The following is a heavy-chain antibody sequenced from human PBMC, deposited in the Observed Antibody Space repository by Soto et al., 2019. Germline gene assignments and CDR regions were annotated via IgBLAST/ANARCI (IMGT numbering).Heavy chain of an antibody. CDR1: GFTFSAYA. D-gene: IGHD1-26*01. CDR3: VKGRQGELPLDY. Sequence: EVQLLESGGGLVQPGGSLRLSCAASGFTFSAYAMSWVRQAPGKGLEWVSAISINGGSTYYADSVKGRFTISRDKSKNTLSLQMNSLRAEGTALYYCVKGRQGELPLDYWGQGTLVTVSS. J-gene: IGHJ4*02. V-gene: IGHV3-23*01. CDR2: ISINGGST.